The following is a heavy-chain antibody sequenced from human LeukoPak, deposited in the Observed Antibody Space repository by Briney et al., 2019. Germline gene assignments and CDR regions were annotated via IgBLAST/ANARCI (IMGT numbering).Heavy chain of an antibody. D-gene: IGHD6-19*01. J-gene: IGHJ5*02. CDR3: ARGVWQWHNWFDP. V-gene: IGHV4-4*07. Sequence: SETLSLTCGVSGGSISTNYWNWIRQPAGKGLEWIGRIYTSGSTNYNPSLKSRVTISVDTSKNQFSLKLSSVTAADTAVYYCARGVWQWHNWFDPWGQGTLVTVSS. CDR1: GGSISTNY. CDR2: IYTSGST.